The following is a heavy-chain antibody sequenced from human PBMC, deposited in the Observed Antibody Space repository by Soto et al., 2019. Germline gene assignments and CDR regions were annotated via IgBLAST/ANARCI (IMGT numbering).Heavy chain of an antibody. CDR3: VKDDGGYPSTAPH. V-gene: IGHV3-23*01. J-gene: IGHJ4*02. D-gene: IGHD3-22*01. CDR2: ISGSGDRT. CDR1: GITISNYP. Sequence: DVQLLESGGGLVQPGGSLRLSCAASGITISNYPMSWVRQAPGKGLDWVSGISGSGDRTYYADSAKGRFTISKDISRNSLSLQLDSLGVEDTAVYFCVKDDGGYPSTAPHWGQGTLVTVSP.